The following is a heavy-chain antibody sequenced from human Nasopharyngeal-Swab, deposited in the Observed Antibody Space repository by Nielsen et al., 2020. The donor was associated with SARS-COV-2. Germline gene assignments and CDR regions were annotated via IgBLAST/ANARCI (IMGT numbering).Heavy chain of an antibody. CDR1: GYSFTSYW. CDR3: VRPEGVATSFKYYFQYGMDV. D-gene: IGHD5-12*01. J-gene: IGHJ6*02. Sequence: GESLKISCKGSGYSFTSYWIAWVRQVPGKGLEWMGIIYPRDSAICYSPSFQGQVTISTDKSISTVYLQLSSLKASDTAMYYCVRPEGVATSFKYYFQYGMDVWGQGTMVTVPS. CDR2: IYPRDSAI. V-gene: IGHV5-51*01.